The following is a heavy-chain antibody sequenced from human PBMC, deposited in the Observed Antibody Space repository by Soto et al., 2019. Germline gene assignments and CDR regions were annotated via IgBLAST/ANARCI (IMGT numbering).Heavy chain of an antibody. CDR2: IYYSGST. J-gene: IGHJ4*02. CDR3: ARQRTSVVTKAHFDS. CDR1: GDSINNRSYY. Sequence: SETLSLTCTVTGDSINNRSYYWGWIRQPPGKGLEWIGSIYYSGSTYNNPSLKSRVSMSVDTSKNQFSLKLRSVTAADTALYYCARQRTSVVTKAHFDSWGQGSLXT. V-gene: IGHV4-39*01. D-gene: IGHD2-21*02.